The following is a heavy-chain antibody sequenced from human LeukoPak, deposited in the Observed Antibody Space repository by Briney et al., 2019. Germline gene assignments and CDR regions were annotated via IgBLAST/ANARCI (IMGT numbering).Heavy chain of an antibody. CDR2: IYYSGST. J-gene: IGHJ6*03. V-gene: IGHV4-59*01. CDR3: ARDTGYGGNSGADYYYYMDV. Sequence: SETLSLTCTVSGGSISSYYWSLIRQPPGKGLEWIGYIYYSGSTNYNPSLKSRVTISVDTSKNQFSLKLSSVTAADTAVYYCARDTGYGGNSGADYYYYMDVWGKGTTVTVSS. D-gene: IGHD4-23*01. CDR1: GGSISSYY.